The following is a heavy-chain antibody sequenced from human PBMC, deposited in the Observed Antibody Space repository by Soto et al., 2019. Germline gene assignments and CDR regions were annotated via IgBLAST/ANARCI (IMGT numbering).Heavy chain of an antibody. V-gene: IGHV3-23*01. D-gene: IGHD6-6*01. CDR1: GFAFINYA. Sequence: GGSLRLSCAASGFAFINYAMHSVRQAPGKGLEWVSSISTSIDATYYADSVKGRFTISRDDSKNTLYLQMNSLRAEDSAVYYCAKDRTVAARNFDYWGQGTQVTVSS. CDR2: ISTSIDAT. CDR3: AKDRTVAARNFDY. J-gene: IGHJ4*02.